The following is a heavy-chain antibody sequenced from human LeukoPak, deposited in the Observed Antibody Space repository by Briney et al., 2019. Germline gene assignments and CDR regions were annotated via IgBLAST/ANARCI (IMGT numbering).Heavy chain of an antibody. Sequence: PPQTLSLTCTVSGGSISSGGYYWSWIRQHPGQGLEWIGYIYYSGSTYYNPSPKSRVTISVDTSKNQFSLKLSSVTAADTAVYYCARAARLVEFDYWGQGTLVTVSS. CDR2: IYYSGST. CDR3: ARAARLVEFDY. CDR1: GGSISSGGYY. V-gene: IGHV4-31*03. D-gene: IGHD3-9*01. J-gene: IGHJ4*02.